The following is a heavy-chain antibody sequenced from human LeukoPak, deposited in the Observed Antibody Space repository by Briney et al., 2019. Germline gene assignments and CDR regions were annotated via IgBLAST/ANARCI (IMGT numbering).Heavy chain of an antibody. D-gene: IGHD3-9*01. Sequence: GGSLRLSCAASGFTFSNYWMHWVRQAPGKGLVWVSRIKGDGSHTIYADSVKGRFTISRDNARNTLYLQMKSLRAEDTAVYYCVRDWDHFDFDSWGQGTLVTVSS. V-gene: IGHV3-74*01. CDR3: VRDWDHFDFDS. CDR2: IKGDGSHT. J-gene: IGHJ5*01. CDR1: GFTFSNYW.